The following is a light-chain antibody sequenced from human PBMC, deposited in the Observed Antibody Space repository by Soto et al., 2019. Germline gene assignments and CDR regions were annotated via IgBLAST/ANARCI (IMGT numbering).Light chain of an antibody. CDR1: SSDIGGYNY. CDR3: SSYTGSNTPVV. CDR2: DVS. J-gene: IGLJ2*01. Sequence: QSALTQPASVSGSPGQSITFSCTGTSSDIGGYNYVSWYQQHPGKAPNLIIFDVSNRPSGVSNRFSGSKSGNSASLTISGLQPEHEADYYGSSYTGSNTPVVFGGVTKLTV. V-gene: IGLV2-14*01.